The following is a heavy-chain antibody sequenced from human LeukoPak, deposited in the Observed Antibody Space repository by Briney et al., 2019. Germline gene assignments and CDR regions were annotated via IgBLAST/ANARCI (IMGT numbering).Heavy chain of an antibody. Sequence: SETLSLTCTVSGGSISSSSYYWGWIRQPPGKGLEWIGSIYCSGSTYYNPSLKSRVTISVDTSKNQFSLKLSSVTAADTAVYYCARRLGSSPLSFDYWGQGTLVTVSS. CDR1: GGSISSSSYY. CDR2: IYCSGST. V-gene: IGHV4-39*01. J-gene: IGHJ4*02. D-gene: IGHD6-13*01. CDR3: ARRLGSSPLSFDY.